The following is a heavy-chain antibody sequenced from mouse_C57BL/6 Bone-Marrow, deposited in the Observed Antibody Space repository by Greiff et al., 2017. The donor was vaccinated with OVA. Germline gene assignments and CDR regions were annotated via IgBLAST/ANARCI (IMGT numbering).Heavy chain of an antibody. V-gene: IGHV1-80*01. CDR1: GYAFSSYW. J-gene: IGHJ2*01. D-gene: IGHD1-1*01. CDR2: IYPGDGDT. Sequence: LVESGAELVKPGASVKISCKASGYAFSSYWMNWVKQRPGKGLEWIGQIYPGDGDTNYNGKFKGKATLTADKSSSTAYMQLSSLTSEDSAVYFCARRGYGTLDYWGQGTTLTVSS. CDR3: ARRGYGTLDY.